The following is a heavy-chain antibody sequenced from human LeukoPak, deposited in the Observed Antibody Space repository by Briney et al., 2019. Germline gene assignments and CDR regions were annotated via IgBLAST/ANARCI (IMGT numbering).Heavy chain of an antibody. CDR3: ARLSAYYYGSYFYYYMDV. CDR1: GFTFSSYG. D-gene: IGHD3-10*01. V-gene: IGHV3-23*01. J-gene: IGHJ6*03. CDR2: ISGSGGSS. Sequence: GGSLRLSCAASGFTFSSYGMSWVRQAPGKGLEWVSAISGSGGSSYYADYVKGRFTISRDNAKNSVYLRMNSLRAEDTALYYCARLSAYYYGSYFYYYMDVWGKGTTVTVSS.